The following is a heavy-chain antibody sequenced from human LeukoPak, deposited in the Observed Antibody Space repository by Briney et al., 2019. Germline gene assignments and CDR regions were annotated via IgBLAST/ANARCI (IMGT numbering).Heavy chain of an antibody. D-gene: IGHD4-11*01. CDR3: ATHTVTFPFDY. J-gene: IGHJ4*02. CDR1: GGSISSSSYY. V-gene: IGHV4-39*01. CDR2: IYHSGNT. Sequence: SETLSLTCTVSGGSISSSSYYWGWIRQPPGKGLEWIGSIYHSGNTYYNPSLKSRVTISVDTSKNQFSLKLSSVTAADMAVYYCATHTVTFPFDYWGQGTLVTVSS.